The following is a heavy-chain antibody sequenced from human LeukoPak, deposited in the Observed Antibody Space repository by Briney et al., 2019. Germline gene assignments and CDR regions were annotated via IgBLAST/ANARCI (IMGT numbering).Heavy chain of an antibody. V-gene: IGHV4-34*01. CDR2: INHSGST. J-gene: IGHJ6*02. D-gene: IGHD5-12*01. CDR3: ARISGYNFYYYYGMDV. CDR1: GGSFSGYY. Sequence: PSETLSITCAIYGGSFSGYYWSWIRQPPGKGLEWIGEINHSGSTNYNPSLKSRVTISVDTSKNQFSLKLSSVTAADTAVYYCARISGYNFYYYYGMDVWGQGTTVTVSS.